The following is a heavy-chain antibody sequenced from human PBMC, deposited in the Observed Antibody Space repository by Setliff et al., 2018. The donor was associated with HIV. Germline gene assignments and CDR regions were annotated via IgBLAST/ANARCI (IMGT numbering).Heavy chain of an antibody. CDR2: IYYSGST. D-gene: IGHD6-6*01. Sequence: GSLRLSCAASGFTFSSYRMNWVRQTPGKGLEWIGTIYYSGSTYSNPSLKSRVTMSVDTSKNQFSLKLISVTAADTAVYYCARREYSSSSPPFDYWGQGTLVTVSS. CDR3: ARREYSSSSPPFDY. J-gene: IGHJ4*02. CDR1: GFTFSSYRMN. V-gene: IGHV4-39*01.